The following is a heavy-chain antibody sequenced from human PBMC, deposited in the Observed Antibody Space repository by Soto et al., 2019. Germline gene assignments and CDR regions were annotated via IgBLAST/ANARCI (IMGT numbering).Heavy chain of an antibody. Sequence: SVKVSCKASGGTFSSYAISWVRQAPGQGLEWMGGIIPIFGSTSYAQRFQGRVTMTRDTSTSTVYMQLSSLRSEDTALYYCARGDSNGWYFDYWGQGTLVTVSS. CDR1: GGTFSSYA. J-gene: IGHJ4*02. D-gene: IGHD6-19*01. CDR2: IIPIFGST. CDR3: ARGDSNGWYFDY. V-gene: IGHV1-69*05.